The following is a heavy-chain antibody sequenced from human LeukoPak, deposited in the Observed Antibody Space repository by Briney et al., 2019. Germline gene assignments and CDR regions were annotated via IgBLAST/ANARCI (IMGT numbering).Heavy chain of an antibody. J-gene: IGHJ4*02. CDR3: ASALNTPRSS. V-gene: IGHV1-2*02. Sequence: ASVKVTCKASGYTFTDHYMHWVRQAPGQGLEWMGWINPDSGATKYAQKFQGRVTMTTDTTISTAYMELNRLRSDDTAVYYCASALNTPRSSWGQGTLVTVSS. CDR2: INPDSGAT. CDR1: GYTFTDHY. D-gene: IGHD6-13*01.